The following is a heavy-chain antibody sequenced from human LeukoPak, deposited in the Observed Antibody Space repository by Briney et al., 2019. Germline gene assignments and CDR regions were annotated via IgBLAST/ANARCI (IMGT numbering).Heavy chain of an antibody. CDR2: ISWDGGST. CDR1: GFTFDDYA. D-gene: IGHD2-21*02. Sequence: PGGSLRLSCAASGFTFDDYAMHWVRQAPGKGLEWVSLISWDGGSTYYADSVKGRFTISRDNSKNSLYLQMNSLRAEDTALYYCAKGSPYYCGGDCYSPPFDYWGQGTLVTVSS. V-gene: IGHV3-43D*03. CDR3: AKGSPYYCGGDCYSPPFDY. J-gene: IGHJ4*02.